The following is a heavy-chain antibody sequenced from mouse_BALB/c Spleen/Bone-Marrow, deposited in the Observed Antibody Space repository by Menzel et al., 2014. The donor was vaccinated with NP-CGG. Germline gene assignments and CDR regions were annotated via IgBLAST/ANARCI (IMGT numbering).Heavy chain of an antibody. CDR3: TREEVRRCAGCDY. CDR1: GYTFTDYY. J-gene: IGHJ4*01. D-gene: IGHD6-1*01. Sequence: QVQLQQSGAELARPGASVKLSCKASGYTFTDYYMNWVKQRPGQGLEWIGAIYPGSGNTYYNEKFRGKATLTADKSSSSVYMQLSSWTAEASAVYVSTREEVRRCAGCDYWGQGTPVTVST. CDR2: IYPGSGNT. V-gene: IGHV1-76*01.